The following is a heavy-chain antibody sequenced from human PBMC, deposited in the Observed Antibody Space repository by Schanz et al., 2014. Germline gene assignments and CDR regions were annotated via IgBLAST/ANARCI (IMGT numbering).Heavy chain of an antibody. V-gene: IGHV3-64*04. Sequence: QVQLVESGGGVVQPGRSLRLSCAASGFTFSIYAMHWVRQAPGKGLEYVSAISHDGYSTYYADSVKGRFTISRDNSKNTLFLQMNSLRAEDTAVYYCARDHTTESYYSAGPPIDYWGQGTLLTVSS. J-gene: IGHJ4*02. D-gene: IGHD1-26*01. CDR3: ARDHTTESYYSAGPPIDY. CDR2: ISHDGYST. CDR1: GFTFSIYA.